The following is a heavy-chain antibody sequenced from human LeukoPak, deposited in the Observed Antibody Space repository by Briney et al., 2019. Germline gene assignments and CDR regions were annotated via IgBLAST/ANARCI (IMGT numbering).Heavy chain of an antibody. CDR1: GIAVIGNY. CDR3: AIAQSWDELFDS. V-gene: IGHV3-53*01. CDR2: ISINTDT. Sequence: GGSLRLSCAASGIAVIGNYMSWVRQPPGKGLEWVSFISINTDTFYADSVRGRFTISRDSSKNTLFLQMNSLRAEDSAVYYCAIAQSWDELFDSWGQGTLVTVSS. J-gene: IGHJ4*02. D-gene: IGHD1-26*01.